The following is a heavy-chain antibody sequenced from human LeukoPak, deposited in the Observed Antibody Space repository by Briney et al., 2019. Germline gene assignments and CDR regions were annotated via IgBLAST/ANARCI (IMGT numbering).Heavy chain of an antibody. Sequence: PSETLSLTCAVSGASITSYYWTWIRQPPGKGLEWIGYIYYSGSTNYNPSLKSRVTISVDTSKNQFSLKLSSVTAADTAVYYCARVTSSGYLYWGQGTLVTVSS. CDR3: ARVTSSGYLY. D-gene: IGHD3-22*01. CDR2: IYYSGST. V-gene: IGHV4-59*01. J-gene: IGHJ4*02. CDR1: GASITSYY.